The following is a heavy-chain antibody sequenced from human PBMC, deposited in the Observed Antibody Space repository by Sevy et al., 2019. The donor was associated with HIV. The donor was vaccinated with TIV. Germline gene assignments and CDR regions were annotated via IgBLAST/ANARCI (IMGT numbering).Heavy chain of an antibody. J-gene: IGHJ4*02. Sequence: GGSLRLSCTASGFYFGIHWVRQAPGKGLEWVALIWSDGINKDYADSVKGRFTISRDNSKNTVFLQMNSLRAEDTGMYYCARWGNSSGIDYWGQGTLVTVSS. CDR1: GFYFG. D-gene: IGHD3-22*01. CDR2: IWSDGINK. V-gene: IGHV3-33*01. CDR3: ARWGNSSGIDY.